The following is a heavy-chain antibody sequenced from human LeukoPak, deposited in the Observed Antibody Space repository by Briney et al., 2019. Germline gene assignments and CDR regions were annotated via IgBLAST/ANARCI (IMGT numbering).Heavy chain of an antibody. CDR3: ARDLKRTVGATTASDY. CDR2: ISAHNGDT. D-gene: IGHD1-26*01. J-gene: IGHJ4*02. Sequence: ASVKVSCKASGYTFTSYGISWVQQAPGQGLEWMGWISAHNGDTNYAQKFQGRVSMTTDTSTSTGYMELRSLTSDDTAVYYCARDLKRTVGATTASDYWGQGTLVTVSS. CDR1: GYTFTSYG. V-gene: IGHV1-18*01.